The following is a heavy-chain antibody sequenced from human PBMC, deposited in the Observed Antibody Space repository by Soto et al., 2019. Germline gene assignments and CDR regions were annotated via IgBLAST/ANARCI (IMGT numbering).Heavy chain of an antibody. CDR3: ASSEGITIFGVVITSSGIDY. D-gene: IGHD3-3*01. J-gene: IGHJ4*02. CDR2: ISYDGSNK. V-gene: IGHV3-30-3*01. Sequence: GGSLRLSCAASGFTFSSYAMHWVRQAPGKGLEWVAVISYDGSNKYYADSVKGRFTISRDNSKNTLYLQMNSLRAEDTAVYYCASSEGITIFGVVITSSGIDYWGQGTLVTVSS. CDR1: GFTFSSYA.